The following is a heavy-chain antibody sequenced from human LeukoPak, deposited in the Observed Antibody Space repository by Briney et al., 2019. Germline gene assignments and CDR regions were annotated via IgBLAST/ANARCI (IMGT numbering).Heavy chain of an antibody. D-gene: IGHD3-3*01. V-gene: IGHV3-23*01. CDR2: ISGSSGHT. CDR3: AKVGLSEMEWLLYSDH. J-gene: IGHJ4*02. Sequence: TGGSLRLSCAASGLTFSSYAMSWVRQAPGKGLEWVSAISGSSGHTYYADSVKGRFTISRDNSKNTLYLQMNSLRAEDTAVYYCAKVGLSEMEWLLYSDHWGQGTLVTVSS. CDR1: GLTFSSYA.